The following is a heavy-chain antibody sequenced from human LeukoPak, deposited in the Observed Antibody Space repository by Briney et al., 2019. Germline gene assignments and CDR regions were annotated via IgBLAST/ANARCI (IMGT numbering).Heavy chain of an antibody. V-gene: IGHV3-23*01. J-gene: IGHJ4*02. CDR2: ISGGGVGT. D-gene: IGHD6-13*01. CDR1: GFTFSSYA. Sequence: GESLRLPCTASGFTFSSYAMIWVRLAPGKGLEWVSSISGGGVGTYYADSVKGRFTISRDNSENTLYLQMNSLRAEDTALYYCARKQGGSWTLDYWGQGTLVTVSS. CDR3: ARKQGGSWTLDY.